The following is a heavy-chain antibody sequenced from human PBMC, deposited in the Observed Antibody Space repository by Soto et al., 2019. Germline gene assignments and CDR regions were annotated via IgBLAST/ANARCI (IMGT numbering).Heavy chain of an antibody. CDR3: ARSNYLSSGGYPRWYDP. Sequence: SVKVSCKASGFTFTSSAVQWVRQARGQRLEWIGWIVVGSGNTNYAQKFQERVTITRDMSTSTAYMELSRLRSDDTAVYYCARSNYLSSGGYPRWYDPWGQGTLVTVSS. J-gene: IGHJ5*02. D-gene: IGHD3-10*01. CDR2: IVVGSGNT. CDR1: GFTFTSSA. V-gene: IGHV1-58*01.